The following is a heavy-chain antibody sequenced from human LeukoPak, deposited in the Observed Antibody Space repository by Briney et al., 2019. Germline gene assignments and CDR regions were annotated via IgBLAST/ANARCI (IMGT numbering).Heavy chain of an antibody. V-gene: IGHV1-18*01. CDR2: ISAYNDNT. D-gene: IGHD3-3*01. CDR1: GYTFTSYG. J-gene: IGHJ6*02. CDR3: ARDLRFLEWSRNDYYGMDV. Sequence: ASVKVSCKASGYTFTSYGISWVRQAPGKGLEWMGWISAYNDNTNYAQKLQGRVTMTTDTSTSTAYMELRSLRSDDTAVYYCARDLRFLEWSRNDYYGMDVWGQGTTVTVSS.